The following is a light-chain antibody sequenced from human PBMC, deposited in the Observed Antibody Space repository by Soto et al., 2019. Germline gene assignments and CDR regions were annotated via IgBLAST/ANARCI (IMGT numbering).Light chain of an antibody. CDR2: GSS. J-gene: IGKJ2*01. CDR3: QQDGSSPPYT. V-gene: IGKV3-20*01. Sequence: EVVLTQSPGTLSLSPGERATLSCRASQSVSNNYLAWYQQKPGQSPKLLIFGSSDRATGIPDRFSGSGSGTDCTLTSSSLEPEEWAVYDGQQDGSSPPYTFGQGTKLEIK. CDR1: QSVSNNY.